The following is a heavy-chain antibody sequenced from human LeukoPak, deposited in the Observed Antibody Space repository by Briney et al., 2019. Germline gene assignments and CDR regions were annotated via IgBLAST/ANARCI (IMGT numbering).Heavy chain of an antibody. CDR3: AREGAEQAFDI. Sequence: GGSLRLSCAASGFTFSSYSMNWVRQAPGKGLEWVSSISSSSSYIYYADSVKGRFTISRDNSKNTLYLQINSLRAEDTAVYYCAREGAEQAFDIWGQGTVVTVSS. J-gene: IGHJ3*02. CDR2: ISSSSSYI. V-gene: IGHV3-21*01. CDR1: GFTFSSYS. D-gene: IGHD1-26*01.